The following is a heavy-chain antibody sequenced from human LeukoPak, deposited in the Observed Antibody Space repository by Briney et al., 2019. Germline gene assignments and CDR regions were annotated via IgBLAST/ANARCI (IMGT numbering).Heavy chain of an antibody. CDR2: INHSGST. Sequence: AGTLSLTCGAYGVTSSGNYRSWIRQSPGRGLEWIGEINHSGSTKYNPSLKSRVIISIDTSKNQFSLKLSSVTAADTAVYYCARVGYGDYSTVFFDYWGQGTLVTVSS. CDR1: GVTSSGNY. V-gene: IGHV4-34*01. CDR3: ARVGYGDYSTVFFDY. D-gene: IGHD4-17*01. J-gene: IGHJ4*02.